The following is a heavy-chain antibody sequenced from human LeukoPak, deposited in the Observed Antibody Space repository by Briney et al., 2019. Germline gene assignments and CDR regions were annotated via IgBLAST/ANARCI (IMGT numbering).Heavy chain of an antibody. J-gene: IGHJ3*02. CDR3: TRDSYSGNHYGTFDI. CDR1: GFTFSSYG. CDR2: IWYDGSNK. D-gene: IGHD1-26*01. Sequence: GRSLRLSCAASGFTFSSYGMHWVRQAPGKGLEWMAVIWYDGSNKYYADSVKGRFTISRDNSKNTLYLQMNSLRAEDTAVYYCTRDSYSGNHYGTFDIWGQGTMVTVPS. V-gene: IGHV3-33*01.